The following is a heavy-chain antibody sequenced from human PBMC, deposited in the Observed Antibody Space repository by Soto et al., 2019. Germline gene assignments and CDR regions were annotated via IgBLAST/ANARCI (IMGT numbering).Heavy chain of an antibody. D-gene: IGHD3-22*01. V-gene: IGHV3-30-3*01. CDR1: GFTFSSYA. CDR3: ARSYYDSSGYSAY. Sequence: GSLRLSCAASGFTFSSYAMHWVRQAPGKGLEWVAVISYDGSNKYYADSVKGRFTISRDNSKNTLYLQMNSLRAEDTAVYYCARSYYDSSGYSAYWGQGTLVTVSS. CDR2: ISYDGSNK. J-gene: IGHJ4*02.